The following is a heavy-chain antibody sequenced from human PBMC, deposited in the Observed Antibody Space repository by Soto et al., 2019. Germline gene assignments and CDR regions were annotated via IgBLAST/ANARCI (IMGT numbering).Heavy chain of an antibody. CDR3: TSTYSSNWYAGN. J-gene: IGHJ4*02. CDR2: IGGTGART. D-gene: IGHD6-13*01. Sequence: EGSVRGSCVGSGFALSFYTMTWVRQAPGKGLEWVSGIGGTGARTHYADSVKARFTISRDNSKNTLYLQMNSLRAEDTAVYYCTSTYSSNWYAGNWGQGTLVTVSS. V-gene: IGHV3-23*01. CDR1: GFALSFYT.